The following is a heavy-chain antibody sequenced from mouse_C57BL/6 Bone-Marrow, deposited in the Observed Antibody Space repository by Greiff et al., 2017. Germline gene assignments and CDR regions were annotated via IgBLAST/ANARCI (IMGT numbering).Heavy chain of an antibody. CDR2: INPNYGTT. Sequence: EVKLMESGPELVKPGASVKISCKASGYSFTDYNMNWVKQSNGKSLEWIGVINPNYGTTSYNQKFKGKATLTVDQSSSTAYMQLNSLTSEDSAVYYCARWGITTVVGDYAMDYWGQGTSVTVSS. CDR3: ARWGITTVVGDYAMDY. D-gene: IGHD1-1*01. V-gene: IGHV1-39*01. CDR1: GYSFTDYN. J-gene: IGHJ4*01.